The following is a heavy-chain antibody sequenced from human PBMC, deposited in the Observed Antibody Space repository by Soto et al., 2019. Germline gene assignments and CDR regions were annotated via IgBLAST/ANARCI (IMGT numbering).Heavy chain of an antibody. J-gene: IGHJ6*02. V-gene: IGHV3-48*03. D-gene: IGHD6-13*01. CDR3: ARVGIALV. CDR1: GFTFSSYE. CDR2: ISSSGSTI. Sequence: GRSLRLSCAASGFTFSSYEMNWVRQAPGKGLEWVSYISSSGSTIYYADSVKGRFPISRDNAKNSLYLQMNTLRPENTAVYYYARVGIALVWSQGTTVTVSS.